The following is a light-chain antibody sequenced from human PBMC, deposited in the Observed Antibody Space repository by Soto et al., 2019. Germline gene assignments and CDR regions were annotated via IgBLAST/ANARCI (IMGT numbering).Light chain of an antibody. V-gene: IGKV3-15*01. CDR1: QSVSSN. CDR3: QQYNSWPPWT. CDR2: GAS. J-gene: IGKJ1*01. Sequence: EIVMTQSPATLSVSPGERATLSCRASQSVSSNFVWYQQQPAQPPRRLIFGASTRATGITARFSGSRSWTEFTLTIISLQAEDFSVYYCQQYNSWPPWTFGQGTKVEIK.